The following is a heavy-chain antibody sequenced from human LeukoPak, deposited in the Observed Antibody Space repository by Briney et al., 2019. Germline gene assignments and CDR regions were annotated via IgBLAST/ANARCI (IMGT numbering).Heavy chain of an antibody. D-gene: IGHD6-13*01. CDR2: INHSGST. Sequence: SETLSLTCAVNGGSFTGLYWNWIRQPPGKGLEWIGEINHSGSTSYNPSLKTRATISVDTSRNQFSLKLSSMTAAETDVYYCLVAAAALGSQHWGQGTLVTVSS. J-gene: IGHJ1*01. CDR3: LVAAAALGSQH. CDR1: GGSFTGLY. V-gene: IGHV4-34*01.